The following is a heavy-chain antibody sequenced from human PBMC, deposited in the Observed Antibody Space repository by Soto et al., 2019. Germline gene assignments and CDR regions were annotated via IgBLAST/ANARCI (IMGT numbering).Heavy chain of an antibody. D-gene: IGHD2-15*01. CDR3: ARGSTVAAILFDY. CDR1: GDSISSGGYY. Sequence: QVQLQESGPGLVKPSQTLSLTCTVSGDSISSGGYYWSWIRQHPGKGLEWIGYIYYSGSTYYNPSLKSRVIISVDTSKNLFSLKLSSVTAADTAVYYCARGSTVAAILFDYWGQGTLVTVSS. J-gene: IGHJ4*02. CDR2: IYYSGST. V-gene: IGHV4-31*03.